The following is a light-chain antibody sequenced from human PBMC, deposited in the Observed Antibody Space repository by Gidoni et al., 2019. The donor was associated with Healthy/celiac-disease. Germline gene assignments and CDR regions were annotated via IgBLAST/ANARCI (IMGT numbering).Light chain of an antibody. CDR2: AAS. Sequence: AIRMTQSPSSLSASTVDRVTITCRASQGISSYLAWYQQKPGKAPKLLIYAASTLQSGVPSRFSVSGSGTDFTLTISCLQSEDFATYYCQQYYSYLALTFGGGTKVEIK. V-gene: IGKV1-8*01. J-gene: IGKJ4*01. CDR1: QGISSY. CDR3: QQYYSYLALT.